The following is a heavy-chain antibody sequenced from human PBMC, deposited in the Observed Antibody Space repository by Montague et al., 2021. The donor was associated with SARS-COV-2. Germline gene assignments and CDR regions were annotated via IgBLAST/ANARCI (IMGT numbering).Heavy chain of an antibody. CDR1: GGSISNYY. V-gene: IGHV4-59*01. CDR2: IYYSGST. Sequence: SETLSLTCAVSGGSISNYYWSWIRQPPGRGLEWIGYIYYSGSTDYSPSPKSRVTISLDTSKNQFSLKVTSVTAADTAVYFCARGSIYSNYAPEHWGQGTLVTVSS. D-gene: IGHD4-11*01. CDR3: ARGSIYSNYAPEH. J-gene: IGHJ1*01.